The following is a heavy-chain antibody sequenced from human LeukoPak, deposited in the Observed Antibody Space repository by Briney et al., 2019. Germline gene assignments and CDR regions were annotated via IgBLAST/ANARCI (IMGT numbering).Heavy chain of an antibody. Sequence: ASVKVSCKASGYTFASYDINWVRQATGQGLEWMGWMNPNSGNTGYAQKFQGRVTMTRNTSISTAYMELSSLRSEDTAVYYCAIRYGSGEKYYYYYYMDVWGKGTTVTVSS. CDR1: GYTFASYD. V-gene: IGHV1-8*01. CDR3: AIRYGSGEKYYYYYYMDV. J-gene: IGHJ6*03. D-gene: IGHD3-10*01. CDR2: MNPNSGNT.